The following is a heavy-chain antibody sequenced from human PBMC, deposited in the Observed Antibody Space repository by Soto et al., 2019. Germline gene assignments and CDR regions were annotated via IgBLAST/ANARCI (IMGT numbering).Heavy chain of an antibody. CDR1: GGSISAYY. J-gene: IGHJ4*02. V-gene: IGHV4-59*01. D-gene: IGHD6-19*01. CDR3: ARPSVAGTWGPFDY. CDR2: IYYTGST. Sequence: QVQLQESGPGLVKPSETLSLTCTVSGGSISAYYWYWVRQPPGKGLEWIGNIYYTGSTNYNPSLKSRVTISVDTSKNQFSLRLSSVTAAETAVYYCARPSVAGTWGPFDYWGQGTLVTVSS.